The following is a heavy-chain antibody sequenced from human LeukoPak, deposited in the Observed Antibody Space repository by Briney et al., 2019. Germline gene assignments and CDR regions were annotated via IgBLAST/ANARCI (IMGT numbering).Heavy chain of an antibody. J-gene: IGHJ3*02. V-gene: IGHV3-48*04. D-gene: IGHD5-24*01. CDR1: GFTFSSYS. CDR2: ISSSSSTI. CDR3: AREAITVWDAFDI. Sequence: GGSLRLSCAASGFTFSSYSMNWVRQAPGKGLEWVSYISSSSSTIYYADSVKGRFPISRDNAKNSLYLQMNSLRAEDTAVYYCAREAITVWDAFDIWGQGTMVTVSS.